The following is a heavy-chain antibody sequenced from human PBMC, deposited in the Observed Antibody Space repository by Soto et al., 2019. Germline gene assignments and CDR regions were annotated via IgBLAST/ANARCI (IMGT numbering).Heavy chain of an antibody. V-gene: IGHV4-34*01. CDR3: ARGIGYCSSINCYSSRRLRFDS. D-gene: IGHD2-2*01. CDR1: GGSFSGYY. CDR2: VNHSGTT. Sequence: QVQLQQWGAGLLKPSETLSLTCAVYGGSFSGYYWNWIRQSPEKGLEWIGEVNHSGTTYYNPSLKTRVTISVHTPKNPFSLKMSCVTAADTAVYYCARGIGYCSSINCYSSRRLRFDSWGKGTLVTVSS. J-gene: IGHJ4*02.